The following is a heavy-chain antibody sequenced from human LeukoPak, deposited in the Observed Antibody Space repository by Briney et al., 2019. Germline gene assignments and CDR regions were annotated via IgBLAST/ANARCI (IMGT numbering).Heavy chain of an antibody. J-gene: IGHJ4*02. V-gene: IGHV1-8*01. CDR1: GYTFTSYD. D-gene: IGHD3-22*01. CDR3: ARALQRRYYYDSSGYYFSDY. CDR2: MNPNSGNT. Sequence: ASVKVSCKASGYTFTSYDINWVRQATGQGLEWMGWMNPNSGNTGYAQKFQGRVTMTRNTSISTAYMELSSLRSEDTAVYYCARALQRRYYYDSSGYYFSDYWGQGTLVTVSS.